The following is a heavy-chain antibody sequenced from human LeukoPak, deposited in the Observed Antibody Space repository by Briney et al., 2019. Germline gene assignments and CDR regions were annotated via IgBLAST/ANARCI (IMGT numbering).Heavy chain of an antibody. CDR3: AAGTTLSD. J-gene: IGHJ4*02. CDR2: ISGYNGNT. D-gene: IGHD1-7*01. CDR1: GYTFPSYA. Sequence: ASVKVSCKASGYTFPSYAIGWVRQAPGQGLEWMGWISGYNGNTNYAQKFQGRVTITADESTSTAYMELSSLRSEDTAVYYCAAGTTLSDWGQGTLVTVSS. V-gene: IGHV1-18*01.